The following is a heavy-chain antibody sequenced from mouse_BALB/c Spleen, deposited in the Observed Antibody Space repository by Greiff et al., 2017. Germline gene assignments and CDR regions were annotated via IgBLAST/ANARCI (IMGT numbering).Heavy chain of an antibody. Sequence: EVQLQESGGGLVQPGGSRKLSCAASGFTFSSFGMHWVRQAPEKGLEWVAYISSGSSTIDYADTVKGRFTITRDNPKNTLFLQMTSLRSEDTAMYYCARWMGNCEAGAMDYWGQGTSVTVSS. V-gene: IGHV5-17*02. D-gene: IGHD2-1*01. J-gene: IGHJ4*01. CDR3: ARWMGNCEAGAMDY. CDR1: GFTFSSFG. CDR2: ISSGSSTI.